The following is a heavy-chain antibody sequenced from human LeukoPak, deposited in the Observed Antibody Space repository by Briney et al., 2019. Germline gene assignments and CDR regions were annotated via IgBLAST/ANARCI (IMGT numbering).Heavy chain of an antibody. D-gene: IGHD3-10*01. V-gene: IGHV4-59*08. CDR2: IYYSGST. Sequence: SETLSLTCTVSGGSISSYYWSWIRQPPGKALVWIAYIYYSGSTNYNPSLKSRVTISVDTSKNQFSLKLYSVTAADTAVYYCARHLVYGSGTQPYFDYWGQGTLVTVSS. CDR3: ARHLVYGSGTQPYFDY. J-gene: IGHJ4*02. CDR1: GGSISSYY.